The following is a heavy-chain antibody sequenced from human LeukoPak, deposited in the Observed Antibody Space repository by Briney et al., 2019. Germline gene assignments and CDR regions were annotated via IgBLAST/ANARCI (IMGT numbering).Heavy chain of an antibody. CDR3: ARGSSRLDY. J-gene: IGHJ4*02. D-gene: IGHD6-13*01. CDR2: LFYSGTT. Sequence: SETLSLTCTVSGDSITSGIYYWGWVRQSPGKGLEWIGTLFYSGTTYYNPSLQSRVTISVDKSKNQFSLKLSSVTAADTAVYYCARGSSRLDYWGQGTLVTVSS. CDR1: GDSITSGIYY. V-gene: IGHV4-39*07.